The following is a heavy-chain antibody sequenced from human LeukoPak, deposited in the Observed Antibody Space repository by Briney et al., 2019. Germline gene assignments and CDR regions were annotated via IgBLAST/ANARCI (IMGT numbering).Heavy chain of an antibody. V-gene: IGHV3-21*01. CDR2: ISSSSAYI. J-gene: IGHJ4*02. CDR1: EFTFSSYN. Sequence: GGSLRLSCAASEFTFSSYNMNWVRQAPGKGLEWVSSISSSSAYIYYADSVKGRFTISRDNAKNSLYLQMNSLRAEDTAVYYCAGEMFWSGYFSNLHFDYWGQGALVTVSS. CDR3: AGEMFWSGYFSNLHFDY. D-gene: IGHD3-3*01.